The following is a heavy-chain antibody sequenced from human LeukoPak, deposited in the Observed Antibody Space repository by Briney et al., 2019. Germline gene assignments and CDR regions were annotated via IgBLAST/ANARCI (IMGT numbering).Heavy chain of an antibody. CDR2: ISGYNGKT. CDR3: AREIGHYDSSGYAGY. D-gene: IGHD3-22*01. Sequence: ASVKVSCKASGYTFNTYGITWVRQAPGQGLEWMGWISGYNGKTKYAQKLQDRVTMTRDTSISTAYMELSRLRSDDTAVYYCAREIGHYDSSGYAGYWGQGTLVTVSS. CDR1: GYTFNTYG. J-gene: IGHJ4*02. V-gene: IGHV1-18*01.